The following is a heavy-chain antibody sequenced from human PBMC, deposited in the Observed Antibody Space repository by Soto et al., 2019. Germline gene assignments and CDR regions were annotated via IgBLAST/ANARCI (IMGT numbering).Heavy chain of an antibody. D-gene: IGHD3-16*01. CDR3: ARDSRLGFPDY. CDR2: IYYSGST. CDR1: GGSIDTYY. J-gene: IGHJ4*02. Sequence: TSETLSLTCTVSGGSIDTYYWSWIRQPPGKGLEWIGYIYYSGSTNYNPSLKSRVTMSVDTSKNQFSLKLSSVTAADTAVYYCARDSRLGFPDYWGQGTRVTVSS. V-gene: IGHV4-59*01.